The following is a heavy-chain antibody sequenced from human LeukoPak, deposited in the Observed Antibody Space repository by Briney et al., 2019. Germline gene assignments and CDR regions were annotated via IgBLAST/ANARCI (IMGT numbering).Heavy chain of an antibody. CDR1: GFTFDDYA. J-gene: IGHJ4*02. D-gene: IGHD1-26*01. V-gene: IGHV3-9*01. CDR3: VKDSPPRYSGSPPAY. Sequence: PGRSLRLSCAASGFTFDDYAMHWVRQAPGKDLEWVSGISWNSGSIGYADSVKGRFTISRDNAKNSLYLQMNSLRAEDTALYYCVKDSPPRYSGSPPAYWGQGTLVTVSS. CDR2: ISWNSGSI.